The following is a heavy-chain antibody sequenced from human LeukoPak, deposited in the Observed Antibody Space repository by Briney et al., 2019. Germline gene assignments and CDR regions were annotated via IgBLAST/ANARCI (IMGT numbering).Heavy chain of an antibody. J-gene: IGHJ3*02. CDR2: INGSGFAT. Sequence: PGGSLRLSCAASGFTFSSFEMNWVRQSPGKGLEWIAYINGSGFATHYADSVKGRFIISRDNAKNSVYLQMNSLRGEDTALYYCARDLGEYIAVAHHDAFDIWGQGAMVTVSS. V-gene: IGHV3-48*03. D-gene: IGHD4-17*01. CDR1: GFTFSSFE. CDR3: ARDLGEYIAVAHHDAFDI.